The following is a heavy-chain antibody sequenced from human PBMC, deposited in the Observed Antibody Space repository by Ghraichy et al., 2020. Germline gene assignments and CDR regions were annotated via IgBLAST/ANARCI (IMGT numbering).Heavy chain of an antibody. Sequence: GGSLRLSCAASGFTFVDYGMSWVRQAPGKGLEWVSGINWNGGSTAYADSLKGRFTISRDNAKNSLYLQMNSLRAEDTAFYYCARDPWYSSGSYYYFDYWGQGTLVTVSS. CDR3: ARDPWYSSGSYYYFDY. CDR2: INWNGGST. D-gene: IGHD3-10*01. J-gene: IGHJ4*02. CDR1: GFTFVDYG. V-gene: IGHV3-20*04.